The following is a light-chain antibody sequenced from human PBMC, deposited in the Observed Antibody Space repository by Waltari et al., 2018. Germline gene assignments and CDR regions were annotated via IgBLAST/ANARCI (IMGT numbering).Light chain of an antibody. V-gene: IGLV3-21*02. CDR3: QVWDTTSDRVV. J-gene: IGLJ2*01. CDR1: NVGSTS. CDR2: DDS. Sequence: SYVLTQPPSASVATGETARITCGGDNVGSTSVHWYQQKPGQAPLLVVYDDSARPSGIPDRFSASNSGNTATLTISRVENGDEADYYCQVWDTTSDRVVFGGGTKLTVL.